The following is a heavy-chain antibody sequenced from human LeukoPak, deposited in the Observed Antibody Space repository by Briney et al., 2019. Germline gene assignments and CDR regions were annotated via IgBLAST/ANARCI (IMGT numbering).Heavy chain of an antibody. CDR2: ITSGGDYI. CDR3: ARGHYDVLAASYKWTPDY. V-gene: IGHV3-21*01. J-gene: IGHJ4*02. D-gene: IGHD3-9*01. CDR1: GFTFNTFN. Sequence: GGSLRLSCAASGFTFNTFNMYWVRQAPGKGLEWVSSITSGGDYIYYADSVKGRFTTSRDNAKNSLSLQLNSLRVEDTAVYYCARGHYDVLAASYKWTPDYWGQGTLVTVSS.